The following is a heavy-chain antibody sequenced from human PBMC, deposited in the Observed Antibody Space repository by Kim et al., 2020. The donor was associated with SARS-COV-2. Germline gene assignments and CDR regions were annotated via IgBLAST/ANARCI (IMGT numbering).Heavy chain of an antibody. CDR1: GGSISSSSYY. V-gene: IGHV4-39*01. D-gene: IGHD2-15*01. CDR3: ARPNCSGGSCKMKGGFDP. CDR2: IYYSGST. J-gene: IGHJ5*02. Sequence: SETLSLTCTVSGGSISSSSYYWGWIRQPPGKGLEWIGSIYYSGSTYYNPSLKSRVTISVDTSKNQFSLKLSSVTAADTAVYYCARPNCSGGSCKMKGGFDPWGQGTLVTVSS.